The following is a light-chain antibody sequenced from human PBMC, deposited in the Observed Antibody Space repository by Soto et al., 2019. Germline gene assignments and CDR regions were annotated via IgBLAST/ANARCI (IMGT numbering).Light chain of an antibody. J-gene: IGKJ5*01. V-gene: IGKV1-5*01. Sequence: DIQMTQSPSTLSSSFGDRVTITCRASQSLRGWLAWYQQRPGKAPKALIYDASTLASGVPSRFNGSGSGTEFTLTISSMKPDDFATYYCQQYITHSTFCQGTRLEIK. CDR3: QQYITHST. CDR2: DAS. CDR1: QSLRGW.